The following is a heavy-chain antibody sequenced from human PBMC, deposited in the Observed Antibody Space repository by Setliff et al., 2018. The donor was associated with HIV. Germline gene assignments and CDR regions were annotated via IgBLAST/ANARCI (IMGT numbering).Heavy chain of an antibody. V-gene: IGHV4-39*07. CDR1: GETIRNGFYY. CDR3: ARGGGPDTNFDS. Sequence: PSETLSLTCTVSGETIRNGFYYWHWMRQPPGKGREWIGSIYYSGSTHYKSSLKRRVTISVDTSKNQCSLRLSSVTAADTAVYYCARGGGPDTNFDSWGRGTLVTVSS. CDR2: IYYSGST. J-gene: IGHJ4*02.